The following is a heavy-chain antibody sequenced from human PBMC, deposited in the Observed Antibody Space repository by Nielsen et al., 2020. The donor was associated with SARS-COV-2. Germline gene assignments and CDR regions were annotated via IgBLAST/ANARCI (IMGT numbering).Heavy chain of an antibody. D-gene: IGHD2-15*01. CDR1: GGSFSGYY. CDR3: ARGTVARVVVVAARRYNAFDI. J-gene: IGHJ3*02. CDR2: INYSGST. V-gene: IGHV4-34*01. Sequence: SETLSLTCAVYGGSFSGYYWSWIRQPPGKGLEWIGEINYSGSTNYNPSLKSRVTISVDTSKNQFSLKLSSVTAADTAVYYCARGTVARVVVVAARRYNAFDIWGQGTMVTVSS.